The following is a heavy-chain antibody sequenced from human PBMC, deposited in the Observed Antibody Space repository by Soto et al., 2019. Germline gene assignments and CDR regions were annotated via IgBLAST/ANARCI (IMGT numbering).Heavy chain of an antibody. J-gene: IGHJ4*02. CDR2: ISGNGADT. V-gene: IGHV3-23*01. CDR3: AKHLRFLEWLFDY. D-gene: IGHD3-3*01. CDR1: GFTFSSYA. Sequence: PGGSLRLSCAASGFTFSSYAMTWVRQAPGKVLEWVATISGNGADTFYADSVKGRFTISRDNSKNTLFLQMNSLRAEDTAVYYCAKHLRFLEWLFDYWGQGTMVTVSS.